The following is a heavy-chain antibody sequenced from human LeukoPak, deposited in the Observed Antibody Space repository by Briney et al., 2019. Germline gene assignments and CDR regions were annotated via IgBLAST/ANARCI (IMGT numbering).Heavy chain of an antibody. V-gene: IGHV3-48*03. J-gene: IGHJ6*04. Sequence: GGSLRLSCAASGFTFSSYAMSWVRQAPGKGLEWVSTVSSSGSTIYYADSVKGRFTISRDNAKNSLYLQMNSLRAEDTAVYYCAELGITMIGGVWGKGTTVTISS. D-gene: IGHD3-10*02. CDR3: AELGITMIGGV. CDR2: VSSSGSTI. CDR1: GFTFSSYA.